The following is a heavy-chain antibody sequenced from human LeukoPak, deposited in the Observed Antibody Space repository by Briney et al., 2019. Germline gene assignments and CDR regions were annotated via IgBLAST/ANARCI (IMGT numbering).Heavy chain of an antibody. Sequence: GGSLRLSCAASGFTFSDYWMHWVRQAPGKGLVWVSRISSDGSRVTYADSVKGRFTTSRDNAKNTLYLRMNSLRAEDTAVYYCAELGITMIGGVWGKGTTVTISS. CDR2: ISSDGSRV. CDR1: GFTFSDYW. D-gene: IGHD3-10*02. J-gene: IGHJ6*04. V-gene: IGHV3-74*01. CDR3: AELGITMIGGV.